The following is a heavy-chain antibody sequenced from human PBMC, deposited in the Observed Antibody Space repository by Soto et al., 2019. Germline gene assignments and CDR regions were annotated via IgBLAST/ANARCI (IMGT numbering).Heavy chain of an antibody. J-gene: IGHJ4*02. D-gene: IGHD3-10*01. CDR1: GGTFSSYA. CDR3: ARRPGGSGSYQYYFDY. Sequence: QVQLVESGAEVKKPGSSVKVSCKASGGTFSSYAISWVRQAPGQGLEWMGGIIPIFGTANYAQKFQGRVTITADESTSTAYMELSSLRSEDTAVYYCARRPGGSGSYQYYFDYWGQGTLVTVSS. V-gene: IGHV1-69*01. CDR2: IIPIFGTA.